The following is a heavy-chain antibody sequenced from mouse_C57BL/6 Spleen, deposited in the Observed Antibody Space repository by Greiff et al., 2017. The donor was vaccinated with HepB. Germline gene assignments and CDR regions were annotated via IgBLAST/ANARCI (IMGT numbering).Heavy chain of an antibody. V-gene: IGHV1-22*01. Sequence: VQLQQSGPELVKPGASVKMSCKASGYTFTDYKMHWVKQSHGKSLEWIGYINPNNGGTSYNQKFKGKATLTVNKSSSTAYMELRSLTSEDSAVYYCASGPDYGSSYEDAMDYWGQGTSVTVSS. CDR2: INPNNGGT. CDR3: ASGPDYGSSYEDAMDY. D-gene: IGHD1-1*01. CDR1: GYTFTDYK. J-gene: IGHJ4*01.